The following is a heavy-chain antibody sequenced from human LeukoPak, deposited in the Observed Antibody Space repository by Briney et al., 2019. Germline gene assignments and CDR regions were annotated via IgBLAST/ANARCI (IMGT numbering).Heavy chain of an antibody. J-gene: IGHJ4*02. CDR3: ARYGGWITMVRGGTRFFDY. V-gene: IGHV5-51*01. CDR2: IYPGDSDT. CDR1: GYSFTSYW. D-gene: IGHD3-10*01. Sequence: GESLKISCKGSGYSFTSYWIGWVRQMPGKGLEWMGIIYPGDSDTRYSPSFQGQVTISADKSISTAYLQWSSLKASDTAMYYCARYGGWITMVRGGTRFFDYWGQGTLVTVSS.